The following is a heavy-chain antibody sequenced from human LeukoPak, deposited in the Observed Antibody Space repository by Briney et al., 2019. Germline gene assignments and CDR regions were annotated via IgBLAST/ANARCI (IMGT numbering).Heavy chain of an antibody. CDR2: IFYSGST. CDR3: ARTLGLAGKVFLDY. V-gene: IGHV4-39*01. CDR1: GGSIGSGDYY. Sequence: SETLSLTCTVSGGSIGSGDYYWDWIRQPPGKGLEWIGDIFYSGSTHYNPSLKGRVTISIDTSKNQFSLRLSSVTAADTAVYYCARTLGLAGKVFLDYWGQGTLVTVPS. D-gene: IGHD6-19*01. J-gene: IGHJ4*02.